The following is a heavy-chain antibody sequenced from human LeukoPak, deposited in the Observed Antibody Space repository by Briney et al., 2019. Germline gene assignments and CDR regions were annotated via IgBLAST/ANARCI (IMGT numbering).Heavy chain of an antibody. V-gene: IGHV3-21*01. CDR3: AAGGYCSSTSCYHH. CDR1: GFTYSSYS. D-gene: IGHD2-2*01. CDR2: ISSSSSYI. J-gene: IGHJ4*02. Sequence: GGPLRLSCAASGFTYSSYSMNCVPQAPGKGLEWVSSISSSSSYIYYADSVKGRFTISRDNAKNSLYLQMNSLRAEDTAVYYCAAGGYCSSTSCYHHWGQGTLVTVSS.